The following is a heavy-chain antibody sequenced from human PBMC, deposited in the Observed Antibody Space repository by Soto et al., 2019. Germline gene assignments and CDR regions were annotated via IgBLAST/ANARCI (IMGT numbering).Heavy chain of an antibody. D-gene: IGHD4-17*01. V-gene: IGHV3-30*18. J-gene: IGHJ6*02. CDR3: AKDMLGTTLGYYYYCMDV. CDR2: ISYDGSNK. Sequence: QVQLVESGGGVVQPGRSLRLSCAASGFTFSSYGMHWVRQAPGKGLEWVAVISYDGSNKYYADSVKGRFTISRDNSKNTLYLQMNSLSAEDTAVYYCAKDMLGTTLGYYYYCMDVWGQGTTVTVSS. CDR1: GFTFSSYG.